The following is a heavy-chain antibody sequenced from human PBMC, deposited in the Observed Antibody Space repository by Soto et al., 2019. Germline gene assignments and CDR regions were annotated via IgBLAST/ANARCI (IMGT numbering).Heavy chain of an antibody. V-gene: IGHV4-59*01. CDR1: GGSISSYY. CDR3: ARGVTYYDFWSGYPQMYYFDY. CDR2: IYYSGST. D-gene: IGHD3-3*01. Sequence: SETLSLTCTVSGGSISSYYWSWIRQPPGKGLEWIGYIYYSGSTNYNPSLKSRVTISVDTSKNQFSLKLSSVTAADTAVYYCARGVTYYDFWSGYPQMYYFDYWGQGTLVTVSS. J-gene: IGHJ4*02.